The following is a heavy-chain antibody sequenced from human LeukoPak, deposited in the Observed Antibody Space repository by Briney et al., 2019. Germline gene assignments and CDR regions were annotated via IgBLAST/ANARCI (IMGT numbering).Heavy chain of an antibody. CDR3: AIESVGVAATQTTEYFQH. J-gene: IGHJ1*01. CDR1: GFTLITYW. CDR2: INQDGSEK. Sequence: GGSLRLSCAASGFTLITYWMTWVRQAPGKGLEWVANINQDGSEKYYVGSVKGRFTISRDNARNSLYLQMNSLRAEDTAVYYCAIESVGVAATQTTEYFQHWGQGTLVTVSS. D-gene: IGHD2-15*01. V-gene: IGHV3-7*01.